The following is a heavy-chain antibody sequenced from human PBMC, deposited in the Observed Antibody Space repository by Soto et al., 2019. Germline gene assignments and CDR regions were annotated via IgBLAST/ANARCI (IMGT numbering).Heavy chain of an antibody. V-gene: IGHV3-23*01. D-gene: IGHD5-12*01. CDR1: GFTFSIYA. Sequence: GSLRLSCAASGFTFSIYAVAWIRRTPGKGLEWVSVIGAGSDGIQYVDSVKGRFSISRDNSKNTLYLHMNSLRAEDTAIYYCAKYSTSGPSRFFDLWGQGTLVTVSS. J-gene: IGHJ4*02. CDR3: AKYSTSGPSRFFDL. CDR2: IGAGSDGI.